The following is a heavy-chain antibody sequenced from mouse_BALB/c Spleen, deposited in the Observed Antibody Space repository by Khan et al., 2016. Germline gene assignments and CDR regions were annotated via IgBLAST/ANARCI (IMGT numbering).Heavy chain of an antibody. CDR3: ARTYGYGSPSFAY. D-gene: IGHD1-1*01. J-gene: IGHJ3*01. V-gene: IGHV3-2*02. Sequence: EVQLQESGPGLVKPSQSLSLTCTVTGYSITSDYAWNWIRQFPGNKLEWMGYISYSGSTSYNPSLKSRISITRDTSKNQFFLQLNSVATEDTARYYCARTYGYGSPSFAYWGQGTLVTVSA. CDR2: ISYSGST. CDR1: GYSITSDYA.